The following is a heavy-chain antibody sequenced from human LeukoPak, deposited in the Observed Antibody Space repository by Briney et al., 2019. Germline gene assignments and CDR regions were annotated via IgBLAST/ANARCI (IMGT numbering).Heavy chain of an antibody. CDR2: IRSKAYGGTT. CDR1: GFTFGDYA. CDR3: TTGEPGGY. Sequence: GGSLRLSCTASGFTFGDYAMSWVRQAPGKGLEWVGFIRSKAYGGTTEYAASVKGRFTISRDDSKNTLYLQMNSLKTEDTAVYYCTTGEPGGYWGQGTLVTVSS. D-gene: IGHD1-26*01. J-gene: IGHJ4*02. V-gene: IGHV3-49*04.